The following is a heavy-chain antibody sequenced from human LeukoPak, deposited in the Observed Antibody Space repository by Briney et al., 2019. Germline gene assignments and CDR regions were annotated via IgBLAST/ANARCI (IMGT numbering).Heavy chain of an antibody. Sequence: PGGSLRLSCAASGFSLGSYAMNWVRQAPGKGLEWISYINGASSITYYADSVKGRFTISRDNAKNSLYLQMNSLRDEDTAIYYCARGRDGHNKEANNWFDPWGQGTLVTASS. V-gene: IGHV3-48*02. CDR3: ARGRDGHNKEANNWFDP. CDR1: GFSLGSYA. J-gene: IGHJ5*02. CDR2: INGASSIT. D-gene: IGHD5-24*01.